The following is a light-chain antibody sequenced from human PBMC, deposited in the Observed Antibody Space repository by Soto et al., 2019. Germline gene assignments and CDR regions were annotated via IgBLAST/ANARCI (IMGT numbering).Light chain of an antibody. CDR1: SSNIGNNF. CDR2: DNE. CDR3: GTWDSSLSAYV. Sequence: QSVLTQPPSVSAAPGQKVTISCSGSSSNIGNNFVSWYQHLPGTAPKLLIYDNEKRPSGTPDRFSGSKSGTSATLGITGLQTGDEADYYCGTWDSSLSAYVFGTGTKVTVL. J-gene: IGLJ1*01. V-gene: IGLV1-51*01.